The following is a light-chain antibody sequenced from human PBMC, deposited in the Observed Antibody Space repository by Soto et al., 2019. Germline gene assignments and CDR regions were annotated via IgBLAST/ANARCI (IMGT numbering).Light chain of an antibody. J-gene: IGKJ4*01. CDR2: VAS. CDR1: QGISSY. V-gene: IGKV1-9*01. Sequence: DIQLTQSPSFVSASVGDRVDITCRASQGISSYLAWYQQKPGKAPKLLMYVASTLQSGVPSRFRGSGSGTEFTLTISSLQPEDFATYYCQQYDNLPLTFGGGTKVDNK. CDR3: QQYDNLPLT.